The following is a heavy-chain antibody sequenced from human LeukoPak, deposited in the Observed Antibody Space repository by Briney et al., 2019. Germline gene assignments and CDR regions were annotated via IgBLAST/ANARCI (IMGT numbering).Heavy chain of an antibody. CDR1: GGSISSGDYY. V-gene: IGHV4-61*02. Sequence: SETLSLTCTVSGGSISSGDYYWSWIRQPPGKGLEWIGRIYTSGSTNYNPSLKSRVTMSVDTSKNQFSLKLSSVTAADTAVYYCARDRYYDFWSGYGAFDIWGQGTMVTVSS. J-gene: IGHJ3*02. CDR2: IYTSGST. CDR3: ARDRYYDFWSGYGAFDI. D-gene: IGHD3-3*01.